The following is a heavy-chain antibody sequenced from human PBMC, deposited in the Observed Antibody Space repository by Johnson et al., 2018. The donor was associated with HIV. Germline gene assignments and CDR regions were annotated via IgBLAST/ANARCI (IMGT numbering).Heavy chain of an antibody. J-gene: IGHJ3*02. CDR3: AREIQYFTAFDI. CDR1: GFTFNSYI. CDR2: ISHDVNNK. D-gene: IGHD3-9*01. Sequence: QVQLVESGGGLVQPGGSLRLSCAASGFTFNSYILHWVRQAPGKGLEWVAAISHDVNNKFSADSVKGRFTLSRDNSKNTLYLQMDSLRPEDTAVYYCAREIQYFTAFDIWGQGTMVTVSS. V-gene: IGHV3-30-3*01.